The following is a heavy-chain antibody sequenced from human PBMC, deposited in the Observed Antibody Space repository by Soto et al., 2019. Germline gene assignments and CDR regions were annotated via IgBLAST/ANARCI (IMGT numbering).Heavy chain of an antibody. V-gene: IGHV4-61*01. CDR1: GGRVSSGSYY. D-gene: IGHD4-17*01. CDR3: ERARDYGDYGSGWFDP. CDR2: IYYSGST. Sequence: SETLSLTCTVCGGRVSSGSYYWSCIREPPWKGLEWILYIYYSGSTKYNPSLKIRVTISVDTSKNQFFLKLSSVTAADTDVYYCERARDYGDYGSGWFDPWGQGTLVTVSS. J-gene: IGHJ5*02.